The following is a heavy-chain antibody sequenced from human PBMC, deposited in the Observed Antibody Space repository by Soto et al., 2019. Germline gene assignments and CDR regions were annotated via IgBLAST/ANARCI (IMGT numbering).Heavy chain of an antibody. V-gene: IGHV5-51*01. CDR1: GYTFTDYW. D-gene: IGHD1-26*01. Sequence: PGASLKISCKGSGYTFTDYWIGWVRQLPGKGLEWMGIIYPGDSDARYSPSFQGQVTISADKSISTAYLQWSSLKASDTAMYYCARHAGWELPRGMDVWGQGTTVTVSS. CDR3: ARHAGWELPRGMDV. J-gene: IGHJ6*02. CDR2: IYPGDSDA.